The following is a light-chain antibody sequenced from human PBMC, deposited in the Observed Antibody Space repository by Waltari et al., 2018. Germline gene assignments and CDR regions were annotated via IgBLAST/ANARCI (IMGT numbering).Light chain of an antibody. CDR1: QGISYF. Sequence: DIQMTQSPSSLSASVGDRVTITCRASQGISYFVSWYQHRPGEAPKLLIYGASNLETGVPLRFSGTGSGTEFTLTINSLQPEDIATYYCQRYDEFPLAFGQGTRLDIK. CDR2: GAS. CDR3: QRYDEFPLA. V-gene: IGKV1-33*01. J-gene: IGKJ5*01.